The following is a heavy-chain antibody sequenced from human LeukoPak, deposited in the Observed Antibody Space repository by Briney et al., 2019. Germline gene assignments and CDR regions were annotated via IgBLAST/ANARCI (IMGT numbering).Heavy chain of an antibody. J-gene: IGHJ4*02. CDR2: ISGSGGST. V-gene: IGHV3-23*01. D-gene: IGHD2-15*01. Sequence: GGSLRLSCAASGFTFSSYGMSWVRQAPGKGLEWVPAISGSGGSTYYADSVKGRFTISRDNSKNTLYLQMNSLRAEDTAVYYCAKGVPRYSYCSGGSCYSEPLFDYWGQGTLVTVSS. CDR1: GFTFSSYG. CDR3: AKGVPRYSYCSGGSCYSEPLFDY.